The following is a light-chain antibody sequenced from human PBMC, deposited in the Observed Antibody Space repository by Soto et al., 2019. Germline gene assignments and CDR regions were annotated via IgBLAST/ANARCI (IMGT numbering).Light chain of an antibody. CDR2: SNN. Sequence: QSVLTQPPSASGTPGQRVTISCSGSSSNIGSNTVNWYQQLPGTAPKLLIYSNNQRPSGVPDRFSGSKSGTSASLAISGLQSEDEADYFCSSYTDSDNFDVFGSGTKLTVL. CDR1: SSNIGSNT. J-gene: IGLJ1*01. V-gene: IGLV1-44*01. CDR3: SSYTDSDNFDV.